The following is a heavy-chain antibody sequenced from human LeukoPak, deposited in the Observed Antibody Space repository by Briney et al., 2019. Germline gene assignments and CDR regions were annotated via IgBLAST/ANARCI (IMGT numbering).Heavy chain of an antibody. CDR2: ICYDGSNK. D-gene: IGHD3-22*01. CDR1: GFTFSNYG. J-gene: IGHJ4*02. CDR3: ATARNNYDYSGFSALDY. Sequence: PGRSLTLSCVASGFTFSNYGMHWVRQAPGMGLEWVAFICYDGSNKNYRYLVRGRFTIFKDNLNNTMYLEMNSLRAEATAVYYCATARNNYDYSGFSALDYWGQGTLVTVAS. V-gene: IGHV3-33*01.